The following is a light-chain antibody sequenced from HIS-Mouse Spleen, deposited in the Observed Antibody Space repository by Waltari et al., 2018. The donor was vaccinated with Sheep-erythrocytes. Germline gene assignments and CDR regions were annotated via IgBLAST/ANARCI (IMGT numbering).Light chain of an antibody. CDR1: QSVSSSY. Sequence: EIVLTQSPGTLSLSPGERATLSCRARQSVSSSYLAWYQQKPGQAPRLLIYGASSRATGIPDFTLTISRLEPEDFAVYDCQQYGSSPGTFGQGTKVEIK. J-gene: IGKJ1*01. CDR2: GAS. V-gene: IGKV3-20*01. CDR3: QQYGSSPGT.